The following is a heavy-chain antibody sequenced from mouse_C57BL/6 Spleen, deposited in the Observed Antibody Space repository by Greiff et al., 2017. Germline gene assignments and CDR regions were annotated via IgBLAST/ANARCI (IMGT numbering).Heavy chain of an antibody. J-gene: IGHJ2*01. CDR3: TRGGFDY. CDR2: IDPETGGT. CDR1: GYTFTDYE. V-gene: IGHV1-15*01. Sequence: QVQLQQSGAELVRPGASVTLSCKASGYTFTDYEMHWVQQTPVHGLEWIGAIDPETGGTAYNQKFKGKAILTADKSSSTAYMELRSLTSEDSAVYYCTRGGFDYWGQGTTLTVSS.